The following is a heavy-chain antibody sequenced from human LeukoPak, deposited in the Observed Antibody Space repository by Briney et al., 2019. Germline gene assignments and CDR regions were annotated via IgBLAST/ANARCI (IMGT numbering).Heavy chain of an antibody. Sequence: GGSLRLSCAASGFTFEDYAMHWVRQAPGKGLDWVSGISWNSGSIGYADSVKGRFTISRDNAKNSLYLQMNSLRAEDTALYYCAKDINGGYEEYCFDYWGQGTLVTVSS. CDR3: AKDINGGYEEYCFDY. D-gene: IGHD5-12*01. J-gene: IGHJ4*02. V-gene: IGHV3-9*01. CDR1: GFTFEDYA. CDR2: ISWNSGSI.